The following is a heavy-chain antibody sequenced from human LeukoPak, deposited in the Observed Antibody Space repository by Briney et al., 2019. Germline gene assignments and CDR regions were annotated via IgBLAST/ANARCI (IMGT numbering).Heavy chain of an antibody. CDR1: GYTFTSYD. D-gene: IGHD3-16*01. Sequence: ASVKVSCKASGYTFTSYDINWVRQATGQGLEWMGWMNPNSGDTGYPQKFQGRVTITRDTSISTAYMELSSLTSEDTAVYYCARTPPRGLIDFWGQGTLVTVSS. V-gene: IGHV1-8*01. J-gene: IGHJ4*02. CDR3: ARTPPRGLIDF. CDR2: MNPNSGDT.